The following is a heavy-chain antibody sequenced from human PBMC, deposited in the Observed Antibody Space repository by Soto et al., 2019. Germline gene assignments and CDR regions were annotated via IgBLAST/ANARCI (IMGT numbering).Heavy chain of an antibody. CDR3: ARGRIAARGYGMDV. CDR1: GDSVSSNSAA. J-gene: IGHJ6*02. CDR2: TYYRSKWYN. Sequence: PSQTLSLTCAISGDSVSSNSAAWNWIRQSPSRGLEWLGRTYYRSKWYNDYAVSVHSRISINPDTAKNQFSLQMNSVTPEDTAVYYCARGRIAARGYGMDVWGQGTTVTVS. V-gene: IGHV6-1*01. D-gene: IGHD6-6*01.